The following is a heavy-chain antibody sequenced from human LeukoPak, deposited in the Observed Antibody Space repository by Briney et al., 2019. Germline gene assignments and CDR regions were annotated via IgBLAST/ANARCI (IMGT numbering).Heavy chain of an antibody. CDR3: ARDVLR. Sequence: GGSLRLSCAASGFTFRSYGMHWVRQAPGKGLEWVAVISYDGSNEYYGDSVKGRFTISRDNSKNTLYLQMNSLRPEDTAVYYCARDVLRRGQGILVTVSS. J-gene: IGHJ4*02. D-gene: IGHD5/OR15-5a*01. CDR2: ISYDGSNE. CDR1: GFTFRSYG. V-gene: IGHV3-30*03.